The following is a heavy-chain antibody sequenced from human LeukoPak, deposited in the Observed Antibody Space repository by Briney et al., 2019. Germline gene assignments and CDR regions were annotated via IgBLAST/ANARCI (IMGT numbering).Heavy chain of an antibody. CDR2: IYYSGST. J-gene: IGHJ3*02. CDR3: ARQLADAFDI. Sequence: EWIGYIYYSGSTNYNPSLKSRVTISVDTSKNQFSLKLSSVTAADTAVYYCARQLADAFDIWGQGTMVTVSS. V-gene: IGHV4-59*01. D-gene: IGHD6-13*01.